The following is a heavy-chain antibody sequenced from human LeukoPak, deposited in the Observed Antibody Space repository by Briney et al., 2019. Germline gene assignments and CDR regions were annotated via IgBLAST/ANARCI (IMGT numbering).Heavy chain of an antibody. D-gene: IGHD2-15*01. CDR3: ARDTRTAQGFDY. CDR1: DYSISSGYH. V-gene: IGHV4-38-2*02. CDR2: IFQSGHT. J-gene: IGHJ4*02. Sequence: SETLSLTCTVSDYSISSGYHWGWIRQPPGKGLEWTGSIFQSGHTYYSPSLKSRVTISVDTSNNRFSLSLSAVTAADTAIYYCARDTRTAQGFDYWGQGTLVTVSS.